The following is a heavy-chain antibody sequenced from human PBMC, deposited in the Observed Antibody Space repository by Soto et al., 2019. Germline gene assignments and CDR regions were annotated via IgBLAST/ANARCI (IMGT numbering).Heavy chain of an antibody. Sequence: EVQLVESGGGLVQPGGSLRLSCAASGFTFSTYWMHWIRQGPGKGLVWVSRIKGDGSSTSYADSVKGRITISRDNAKNTVYLQMDSLRAEDTAVYYCARRGYGAWYFDLWGGGTLVTVAS. J-gene: IGHJ2*01. D-gene: IGHD5-18*01. V-gene: IGHV3-74*01. CDR2: IKGDGSST. CDR3: ARRGYGAWYFDL. CDR1: GFTFSTYW.